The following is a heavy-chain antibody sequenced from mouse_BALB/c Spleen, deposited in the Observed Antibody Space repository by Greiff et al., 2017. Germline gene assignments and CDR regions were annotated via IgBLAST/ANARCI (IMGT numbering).Heavy chain of an antibody. V-gene: IGHV1-7*01. J-gene: IGHJ4*01. CDR1: GYTFTSYW. D-gene: IGHD4-1*01. Sequence: QVQLQQSGAELAKPWSSVKMSCKASGYTFTSYWMHWVKQRPGQGLEWIGYINPSTGYTEYNQKFKDKATLTADKSSSTAYMQLSSLTSEDSAVYYCARGTGTRAMDYWGQGTSVTVSS. CDR3: ARGTGTRAMDY. CDR2: INPSTGYT.